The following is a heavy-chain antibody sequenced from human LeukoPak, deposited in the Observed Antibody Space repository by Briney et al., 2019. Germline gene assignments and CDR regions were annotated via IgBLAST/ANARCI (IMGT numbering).Heavy chain of an antibody. D-gene: IGHD3-22*01. CDR1: GGSISSYY. CDR2: VYYSGST. Sequence: SETLPLTCTVSGGSISSYYWSWIRQPPGKGLXWIGYVYYSGSTNYNPSLKSRVTISVDTSNNQFSLKLSSVTAADTAVYYCARAGSGYYPFDDWGQGTLVTVSS. J-gene: IGHJ4*02. V-gene: IGHV4-59*01. CDR3: ARAGSGYYPFDD.